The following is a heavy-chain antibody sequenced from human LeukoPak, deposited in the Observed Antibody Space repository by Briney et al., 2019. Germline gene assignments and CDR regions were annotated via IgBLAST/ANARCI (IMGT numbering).Heavy chain of an antibody. J-gene: IGHJ6*03. CDR3: VLDQGRYFYYMDV. CDR2: IIPFFGTP. D-gene: IGHD2-2*01. CDR1: GYTFTNYY. V-gene: IGHV1-69*13. Sequence: ASVKVSCKASGYTFTNYYIHWVRQAPGQGLEWVGGIIPFFGTPYYAQKFQDRVTITADESASTAYMELSSLRSEDTAVYFCVLDQGRYFYYMDVWGRGTTVTISS.